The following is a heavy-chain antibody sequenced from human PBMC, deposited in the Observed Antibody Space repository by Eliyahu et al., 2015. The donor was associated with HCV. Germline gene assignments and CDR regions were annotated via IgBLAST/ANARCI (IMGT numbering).Heavy chain of an antibody. V-gene: IGHV3-21*01. CDR1: GFXFSSYS. J-gene: IGHJ4*02. CDR2: ISSSSSYI. CDR3: ARESGMSIQGVVAATLRYFDY. Sequence: EVQLVESGGGLVKPGGSLRLSCAASGFXFSSYSMNWVRQAPGKGLEWVSSISSSSSYIYYADSVKGRFTISRDNAKNSLYLQMNSLRAEDTAVYYCARESGMSIQGVVAATLRYFDYWGQGTLVTVSS. D-gene: IGHD2-15*01.